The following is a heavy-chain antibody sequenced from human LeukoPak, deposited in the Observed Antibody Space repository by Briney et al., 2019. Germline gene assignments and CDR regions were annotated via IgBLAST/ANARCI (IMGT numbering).Heavy chain of an antibody. CDR3: ATLNFRSSLLFDY. V-gene: IGHV3-7*01. CDR1: GFTFSSYW. D-gene: IGHD6-6*01. CDR2: IKQDGSET. Sequence: GGSLRLSCAASGFTFSSYWMTWVRQAPGKGLEWVANIKQDGSETYYVDFVRGRFTISRDNAKNSLYLQMNSLRAEDTAVYYCATLNFRSSLLFDYWGQGSLVTVSS. J-gene: IGHJ4*02.